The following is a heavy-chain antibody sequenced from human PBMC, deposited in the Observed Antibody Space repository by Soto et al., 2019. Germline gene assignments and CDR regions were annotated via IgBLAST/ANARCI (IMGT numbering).Heavy chain of an antibody. CDR1: GDSISSYY. Sequence: QVQLQESGPGLVKPSETLSLTCAVSGDSISSYYCMWIRQPPGKGLESIGYLYYGRSANYNPSLKSQDTLSVDTSTNQCSLTLTSTPAADTAVYYCALRSMAVVPEYWGQGTLVTVCS. CDR3: ALRSMAVVPEY. CDR2: LYYGRSA. V-gene: IGHV4-59*01. J-gene: IGHJ4*02. D-gene: IGHD3-22*01.